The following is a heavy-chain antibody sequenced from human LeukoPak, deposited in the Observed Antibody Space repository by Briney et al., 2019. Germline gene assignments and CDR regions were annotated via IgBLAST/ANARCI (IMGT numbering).Heavy chain of an antibody. D-gene: IGHD1-26*01. V-gene: IGHV3-72*01. CDR2: SKYKAYSFLT. J-gene: IGHJ4*02. CDR1: GFTFSDHS. Sequence: GGSLRLSCAASGFTFSDHSMDWVRQAPGKGLEWIGRSKYKAYSFLTEYGASVKVTLTISRHDSTNALYRKMNRLQTEDTDVYYCPRAGGSYYGLDYWGQGTLVTVSS. CDR3: PRAGGSYYGLDY.